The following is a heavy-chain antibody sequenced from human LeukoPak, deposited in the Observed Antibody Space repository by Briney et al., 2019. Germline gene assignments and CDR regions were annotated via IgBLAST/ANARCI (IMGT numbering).Heavy chain of an antibody. J-gene: IGHJ4*02. CDR1: GFTFSRYG. Sequence: HPGGSLRLSCAASGFTFSRYGMHWVRQAPGKGLEWVALICCGGSKIYYADSVKGRFTISRDNSKTTLYLQMNSLRAEDTGVYYCAKDLGGAVVGETIADYCGEGALGTVSS. CDR3: AKDLGGAVVGETIADY. CDR2: ICCGGSKI. V-gene: IGHV3-30*02. D-gene: IGHD6-19*01.